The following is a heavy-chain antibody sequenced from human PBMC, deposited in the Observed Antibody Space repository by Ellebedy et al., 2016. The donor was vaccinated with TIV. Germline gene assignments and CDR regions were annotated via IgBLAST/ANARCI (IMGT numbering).Heavy chain of an antibody. D-gene: IGHD5-18*01. CDR3: AALDTALAPVGSGGY. CDR1: GFNFSDYW. J-gene: IGHJ4*02. V-gene: IGHV3-74*01. CDR2: FAGDEGRT. Sequence: GGSLRLSXGASGFNFSDYWMHWVRQAPGKGLVWVSRFAGDEGRTHYADSVKGRFIISRDNARNSLYLQMNSLRVEDTAVYYCAALDTALAPVGSGGYWGQGTLVTVSS.